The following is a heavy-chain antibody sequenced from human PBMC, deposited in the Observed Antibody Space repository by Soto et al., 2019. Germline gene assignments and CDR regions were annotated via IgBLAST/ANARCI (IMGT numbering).Heavy chain of an antibody. V-gene: IGHV3-9*01. Sequence: GGSLRLSCAASGFTFDDYAMHWVRQAPGKGLEWVSGISWSSGSIGYADSVKGRFTISRDNAKNSLYLQMNSLRAEDTALYYCAKDLNWNYYYYGMDVWGQGTTVTVSS. CDR2: ISWSSGSI. CDR1: GFTFDDYA. D-gene: IGHD1-1*01. CDR3: AKDLNWNYYYYGMDV. J-gene: IGHJ6*02.